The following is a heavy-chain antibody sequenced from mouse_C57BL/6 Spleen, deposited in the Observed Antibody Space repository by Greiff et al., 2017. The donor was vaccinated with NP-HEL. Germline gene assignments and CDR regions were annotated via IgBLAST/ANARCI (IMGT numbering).Heavy chain of an antibody. CDR1: GYTFTSYG. CDR3: ARSHYYGSSPYYAMDY. J-gene: IGHJ4*01. V-gene: IGHV1-81*01. CDR2: IYPRSGNT. Sequence: VQLQQSGAELARPGASVKLSCKASGYTFTSYGISWVKQRTGQGLEWIGEIYPRSGNTYYNEKFKGKATLTADKSSSTAYMELRSLTSEDSAVYFCARSHYYGSSPYYAMDYWGQEASVTASS. D-gene: IGHD1-1*01.